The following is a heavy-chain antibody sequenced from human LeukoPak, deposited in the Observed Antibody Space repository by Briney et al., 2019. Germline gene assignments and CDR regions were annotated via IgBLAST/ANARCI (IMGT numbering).Heavy chain of an antibody. CDR3: ARDCFGSPGAFDI. V-gene: IGHV4-31*03. J-gene: IGHJ3*02. D-gene: IGHD3-10*01. CDR2: IYYSGST. Sequence: PSETLSLTCTVSGGSISSGGYYWSWIRQHPGKGLEWIGYIYYSGSTYYNPSLKSRVTISADTSKNQFSLKLSSVTAADTAVYYCARDCFGSPGAFDIWGQGTMVTVSS. CDR1: GGSISSGGYY.